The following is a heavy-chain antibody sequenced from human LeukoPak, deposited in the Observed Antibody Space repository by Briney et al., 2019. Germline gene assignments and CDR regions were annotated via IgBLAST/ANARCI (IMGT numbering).Heavy chain of an antibody. J-gene: IGHJ3*02. CDR2: ISWNSGSI. V-gene: IGHV3-9*01. CDR3: AKDIDFEDAFDI. Sequence: GRSLRLSCAASGFTFDDYAMHWVRQAPGKGLEWVSGISWNSGSIGYADSVKGRFTISRDNAKNSLYLQMNSLRAEDTALYYCAKDIDFEDAFDIWGQGTMVTVSS. CDR1: GFTFDDYA.